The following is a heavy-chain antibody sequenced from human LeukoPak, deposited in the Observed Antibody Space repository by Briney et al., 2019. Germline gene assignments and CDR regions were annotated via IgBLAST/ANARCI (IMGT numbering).Heavy chain of an antibody. Sequence: SETLSLTCAVYGGAFSGYYWSWIRQPPGKGLEWIGEINHSGSTNYNPSLKSRVTISVDTSKNQFSLKLSSVTAADTAVYYCASYGDYVGEPFDYWGQGTLVTVSS. CDR2: INHSGST. J-gene: IGHJ4*02. CDR1: GGAFSGYY. D-gene: IGHD4-17*01. V-gene: IGHV4-34*01. CDR3: ASYGDYVGEPFDY.